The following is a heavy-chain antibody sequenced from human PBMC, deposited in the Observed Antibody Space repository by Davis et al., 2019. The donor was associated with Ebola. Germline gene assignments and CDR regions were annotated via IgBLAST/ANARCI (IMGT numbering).Heavy chain of an antibody. CDR1: GGSISSYY. CDR3: ARGQESSYTVKWARFDS. D-gene: IGHD1-26*01. CDR2: IYARGTT. J-gene: IGHJ4*02. Sequence: SETLSLTCIVSGGSISSYYWSWIRQSAGRGLEWIGRIYARGTTTYNPSLESRVTMSVERSKNQFSLRLTSVTAADTAVYFCARGQESSYTVKWARFDSWGQGTLVTVSS. V-gene: IGHV4-4*07.